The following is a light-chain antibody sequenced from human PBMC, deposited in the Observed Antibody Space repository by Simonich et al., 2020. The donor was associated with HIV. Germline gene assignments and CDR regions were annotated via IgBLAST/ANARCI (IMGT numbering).Light chain of an antibody. J-gene: IGKJ1*01. Sequence: DIVMTQSPDSLAVSLGERATFNCKSSRSVLYSSNNKNYLAWYQQKPGQPPKLLIYWAATREAGVPDRCSASGSGTDFTLTISSLQAEDVAIYYCQQYYSTPRTFGQGTKVEIK. V-gene: IGKV4-1*01. CDR1: RSVLYSSNNKNY. CDR3: QQYYSTPRT. CDR2: WAA.